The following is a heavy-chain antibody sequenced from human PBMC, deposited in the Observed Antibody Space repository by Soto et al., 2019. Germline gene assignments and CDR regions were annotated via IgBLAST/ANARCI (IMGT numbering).Heavy chain of an antibody. J-gene: IGHJ6*02. D-gene: IGHD1-26*01. CDR3: ARAAHRRYYYGMDV. V-gene: IGHV1-8*01. Sequence: ASVKVSCKASGYTFTSYGINWVRQATGQGLEWMGWMNPNSGNTGYAQKFQGRVTMTRNTSISTAYMELSSLRSEDTAVYYCARAAHRRYYYGMDVWGQGTTVTVSS. CDR2: MNPNSGNT. CDR1: GYTFTSYG.